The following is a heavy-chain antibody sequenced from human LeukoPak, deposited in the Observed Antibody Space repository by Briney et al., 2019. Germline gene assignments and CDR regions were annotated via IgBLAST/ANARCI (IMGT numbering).Heavy chain of an antibody. D-gene: IGHD4-17*01. CDR1: GFTFSSYA. Sequence: GGSLRLSCAASGFTFSSYAMHWVRQAPGKGPDWVTLISYDGSNKYYADSVKGRFTISRDNSKKTLYLQMNSLRAEDTAVYYCARDPNWRDDYEEVLFDPWGQGTLVTVSS. V-gene: IGHV3-30-3*01. CDR3: ARDPNWRDDYEEVLFDP. J-gene: IGHJ5*02. CDR2: ISYDGSNK.